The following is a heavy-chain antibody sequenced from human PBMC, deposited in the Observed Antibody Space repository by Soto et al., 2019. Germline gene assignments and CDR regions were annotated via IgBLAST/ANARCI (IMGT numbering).Heavy chain of an antibody. J-gene: IGHJ4*02. CDR3: AKARDKQWVSLPFDY. CDR1: GFFFSSYT. V-gene: IGHV3-23*01. Sequence: EVQLLESGGGLVQPGGSLRLSCVGSGFFFSSYTRTCVRQAPGKGREWVSSFSATSENTYYADSVRGRFTSSRHNSKNTLFLQMNSLTADDTAMYYCAKARDKQWVSLPFDYWGQGILVIVSS. CDR2: FSATSENT. D-gene: IGHD6-19*01.